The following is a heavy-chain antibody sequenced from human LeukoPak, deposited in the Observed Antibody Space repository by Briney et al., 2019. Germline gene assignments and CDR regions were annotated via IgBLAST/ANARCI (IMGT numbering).Heavy chain of an antibody. Sequence: PGGSLRLSCAASGFTFSSYSMNWVRQAPGKGLEWVSSISSSYSYIFYADSVKGRFTISRDNAKNSLFLQMDSLRAEDTAVYYCARDPLGYYDSSAYSGYYFDSWGQGTLVTVSS. CDR3: ARDPLGYYDSSAYSGYYFDS. D-gene: IGHD3-22*01. V-gene: IGHV3-21*01. J-gene: IGHJ4*02. CDR2: ISSSYSYI. CDR1: GFTFSSYS.